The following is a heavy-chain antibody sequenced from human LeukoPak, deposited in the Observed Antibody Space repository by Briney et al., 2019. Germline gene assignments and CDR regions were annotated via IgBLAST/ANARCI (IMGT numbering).Heavy chain of an antibody. V-gene: IGHV3-7*03. CDR2: INHNGNVN. J-gene: IGHJ6*02. D-gene: IGHD3-16*01. CDR3: ARGGGLDV. Sequence: GGSLRLSCAVSGLTFSTYWMNWARQAPGKGLEWVASINHNGNVNYYVDPVKGRFTISRDNAKNSLYLQMSNLRAEDTAVYFCARGGGLDVWGQGATVTVSS. CDR1: GLTFSTYW.